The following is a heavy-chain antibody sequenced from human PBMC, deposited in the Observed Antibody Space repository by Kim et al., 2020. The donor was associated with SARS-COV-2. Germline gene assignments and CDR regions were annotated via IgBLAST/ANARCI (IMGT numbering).Heavy chain of an antibody. CDR2: IRSKAYGGTT. D-gene: IGHD2-21*02. CDR3: TRGIVVVTAVVGIDY. CDR1: GFSFGDYA. J-gene: IGHJ4*02. Sequence: GGSLRLSCTASGFSFGDYAMSWFRQAPGKGLEWVGFIRSKAYGGTTEYAASVKGRFTISRDDSKSIAFLQMNSLKTEDTAVYYCTRGIVVVTAVVGIDYWGQGSLVTVSS. V-gene: IGHV3-49*03.